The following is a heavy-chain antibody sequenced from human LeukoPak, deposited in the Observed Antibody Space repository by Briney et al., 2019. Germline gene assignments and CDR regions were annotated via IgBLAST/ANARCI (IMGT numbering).Heavy chain of an antibody. V-gene: IGHV1-2*02. CDR3: ARDPLRFNNWFDP. Sequence: ASVKVSCKASGYIFTDYYIHWVRQAPGQGLEWMGWMNPNSGGTNYAQKFQGRVTMTRDTSLSTAYMELNRLRSDDTAVYYCARDPLRFNNWFDPWGQGTLVTVSS. D-gene: IGHD5/OR15-5a*01. CDR2: MNPNSGGT. J-gene: IGHJ5*02. CDR1: GYIFTDYY.